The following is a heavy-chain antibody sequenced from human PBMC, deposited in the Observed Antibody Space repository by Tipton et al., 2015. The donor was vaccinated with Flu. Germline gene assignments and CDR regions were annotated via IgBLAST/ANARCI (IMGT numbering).Heavy chain of an antibody. V-gene: IGHV3-7*03. J-gene: IGHJ6*02. Sequence: GSLRLSCAASGFSFHTYWMNRVRQAPGKGLEWVANIKHDGSEKYYVDSVEGRFTISRDNAKNSLYLQMNSLKTEDTAVYYCSRAYCSSTSCYVEPHRYYGMDVWGQGTTVTVSS. D-gene: IGHD2-2*01. CDR2: IKHDGSEK. CDR1: GFSFHTYW. CDR3: SRAYCSSTSCYVEPHRYYGMDV.